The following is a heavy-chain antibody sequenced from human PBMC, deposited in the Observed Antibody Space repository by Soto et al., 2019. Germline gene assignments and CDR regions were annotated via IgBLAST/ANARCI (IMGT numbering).Heavy chain of an antibody. J-gene: IGHJ4*02. V-gene: IGHV3-23*01. CDR3: AKDRKTFTRIAVAGDLFDY. Sequence: GGSLRLSCAASGFTFSRYAMSWVRQAPGKGLEWVSAISGSGGSTYYADSVKGRFTISRDNSKNTLFLQMNSLRAEDTAVYYCAKDRKTFTRIAVAGDLFDYWGQGTLVTVSS. CDR1: GFTFSRYA. CDR2: ISGSGGST. D-gene: IGHD6-19*01.